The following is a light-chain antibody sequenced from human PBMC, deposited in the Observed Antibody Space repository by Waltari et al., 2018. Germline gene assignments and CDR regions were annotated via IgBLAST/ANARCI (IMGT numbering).Light chain of an antibody. Sequence: QSALTQPASVSGSPGQSITISCTGTSSDIGASNFVSWYQQHPGKAPKFMIYDVSYRPSGVSSRFSGSKSGNTASLTISGLQIEDEADYYCCSYRTPDTLVFGTGTKVTVL. CDR3: CSYRTPDTLV. CDR1: SSDIGASNF. J-gene: IGLJ1*01. V-gene: IGLV2-14*03. CDR2: DVS.